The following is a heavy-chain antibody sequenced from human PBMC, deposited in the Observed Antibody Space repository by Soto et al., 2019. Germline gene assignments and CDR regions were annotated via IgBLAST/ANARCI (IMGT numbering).Heavy chain of an antibody. CDR3: ARVGIVVVPANYGMDV. V-gene: IGHV1-18*04. CDR2: ISAYNGNT. CDR1: GYTFTSYG. J-gene: IGHJ6*02. Sequence: ASVKVSFKASGYTFTSYGISWVRQAPGQGLEWMGWISAYNGNTNYAQKLQGRVTMTTDTSTSTAYMELRSLRSDDTAVYYCARVGIVVVPANYGMDVWGQGTTVTVSS. D-gene: IGHD2-2*03.